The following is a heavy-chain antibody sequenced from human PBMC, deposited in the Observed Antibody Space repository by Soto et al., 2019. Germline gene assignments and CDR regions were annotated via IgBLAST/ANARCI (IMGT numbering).Heavy chain of an antibody. CDR2: ISTSGNV. CDR3: ARDNNDFWSLYPLAFDY. J-gene: IGHJ4*02. CDR1: GGSLTKYY. V-gene: IGHV4-4*07. Sequence: KTSETLSLTCTVSGGSLTKYYLSWIRQSAGKGLEWIGRISTSGNVVSKASLMSRLTMSVDTSKNQFSLRLTSVTAADTAVYYCARDNNDFWSLYPLAFDYWGQGTLVTVYS. D-gene: IGHD3-3*01.